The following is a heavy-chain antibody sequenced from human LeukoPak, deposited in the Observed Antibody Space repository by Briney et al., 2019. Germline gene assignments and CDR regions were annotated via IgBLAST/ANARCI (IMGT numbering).Heavy chain of an antibody. D-gene: IGHD3-22*01. Sequence: PSETLSLTCTVSGGSISSYYWSWIRQPPGPGMERIGNIYYSGSTNYNPSLNSRVTISVDTSKNQFSLKLSSVTAADTAVYYCAGSMIVVGSDAFDIWGQGTMVTVSS. CDR2: IYYSGST. J-gene: IGHJ3*02. CDR1: GGSISSYY. CDR3: AGSMIVVGSDAFDI. V-gene: IGHV4-59*01.